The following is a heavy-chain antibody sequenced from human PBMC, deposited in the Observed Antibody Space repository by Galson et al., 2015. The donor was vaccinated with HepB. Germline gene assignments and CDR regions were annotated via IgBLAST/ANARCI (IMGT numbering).Heavy chain of an antibody. V-gene: IGHV3-48*01. CDR3: RWYADGSDM. D-gene: IGHD6-13*01. Sequence: SLRLSCAASGFTFSRYSMNWVRQAPGKGLEWVSHISGSGDTMYYADSVKGRFTISRDNAKNSLYLQMNSLRAEDTAVYYCRWYADGSDMWGQGTMVTVSS. CDR2: ISGSGDTM. J-gene: IGHJ3*02. CDR1: GFTFSRYS.